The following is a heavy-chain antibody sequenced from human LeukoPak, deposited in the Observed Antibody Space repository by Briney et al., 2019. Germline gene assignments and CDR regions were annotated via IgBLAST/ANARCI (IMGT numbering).Heavy chain of an antibody. J-gene: IGHJ4*02. CDR3: AREYYDFWSGLYN. V-gene: IGHV3-53*01. CDR2: IYSGGST. CDR1: GFTVSSHY. D-gene: IGHD3-3*01. Sequence: PGGSLRLSCAASGFTVSSHYMSWVRQAPGKGLEWVSVIYSGGSTYYADSVKGRFTISRDNAKNSLYLQMNSLRAEDTAVYYCAREYYDFWSGLYNWGQGTLVTVSS.